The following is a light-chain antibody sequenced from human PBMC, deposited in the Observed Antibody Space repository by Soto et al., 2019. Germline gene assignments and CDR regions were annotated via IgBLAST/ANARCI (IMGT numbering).Light chain of an antibody. CDR2: GAS. Sequence: EIVLTQSPGTLSLSPGERATLSCRASQSVSSSYLAWYQQKPGQAPRLLIYGASSRATGIPDRFSGSGSGTDFTLTISRLEPLDFAVYYCQQYGFTFGPGTKVDIK. CDR3: QQYGFT. CDR1: QSVSSSY. J-gene: IGKJ3*01. V-gene: IGKV3-20*01.